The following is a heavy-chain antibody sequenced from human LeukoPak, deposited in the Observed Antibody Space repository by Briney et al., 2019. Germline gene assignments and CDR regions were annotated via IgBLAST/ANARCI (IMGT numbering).Heavy chain of an antibody. J-gene: IGHJ4*02. Sequence: ASVKVSCTASGYTFTSYYMHWVRQAPGQGLEWMGIINPSGGSTSYAQKFQGRVTMTRDTSTSTVYMELSSLRSEDTAVYYCARTGLVEYYFDYWGQGTLVTVSS. D-gene: IGHD2-2*01. CDR3: ARTGLVEYYFDY. CDR1: GYTFTSYY. CDR2: INPSGGST. V-gene: IGHV1-46*01.